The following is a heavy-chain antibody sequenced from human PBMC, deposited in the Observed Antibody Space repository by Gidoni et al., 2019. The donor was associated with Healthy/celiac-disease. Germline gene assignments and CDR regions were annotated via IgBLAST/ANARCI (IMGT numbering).Heavy chain of an antibody. J-gene: IGHJ5*02. CDR2: ISYDGSNK. Sequence: VHLVESGGGVVQPGRSLSLSCAASGFTFSSYSMHWVRQAPGKGLECVAVISYDGSNKYYADSVKGRFTISRDNSKNTLYLQMNSLRAEDTAVYYCARDRAVASNWFDPWGQGTLVTVSS. CDR3: ARDRAVASNWFDP. CDR1: GFTFSSYS. V-gene: IGHV3-30-3*01. D-gene: IGHD6-19*01.